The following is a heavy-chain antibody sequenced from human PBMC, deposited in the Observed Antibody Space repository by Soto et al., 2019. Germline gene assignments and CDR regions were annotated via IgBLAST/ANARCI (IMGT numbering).Heavy chain of an antibody. Sequence: GGSLRLSCAASGFTFSSYSMNWVRQAPGKGLEWVSSISSSSSYIYYADSVKGRFTISRDNAKNSLYLQMNSLRAEDTAVYYCARDLYGSGSTYWLDPWGQGTLVTVSS. J-gene: IGHJ5*02. V-gene: IGHV3-21*01. CDR2: ISSSSSYI. D-gene: IGHD3-10*01. CDR1: GFTFSSYS. CDR3: ARDLYGSGSTYWLDP.